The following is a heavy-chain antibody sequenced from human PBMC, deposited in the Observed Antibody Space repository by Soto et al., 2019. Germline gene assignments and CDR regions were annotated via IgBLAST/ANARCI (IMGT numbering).Heavy chain of an antibody. Sequence: EVQLVESGGGLVKPGGSLRLSCAASGFTFSSYSMNWVRQAPGKGLEWVSSISSSSSYIYYADSVKGRFTISRDNAKNSLYLQMNSLRAEDTAVYYCARDGGGPHYYYGMDVWGQGTTVTVSS. J-gene: IGHJ6*02. V-gene: IGHV3-21*01. CDR1: GFTFSSYS. D-gene: IGHD2-15*01. CDR3: ARDGGGPHYYYGMDV. CDR2: ISSSSSYI.